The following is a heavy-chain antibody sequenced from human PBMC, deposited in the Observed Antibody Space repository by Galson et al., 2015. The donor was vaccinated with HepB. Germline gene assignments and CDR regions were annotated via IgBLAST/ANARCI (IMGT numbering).Heavy chain of an antibody. CDR3: AKTFYGGTREPIDY. CDR1: GFTFSSYG. Sequence: SLRLSCAASGFTFSSYGMHWVRQAPGKGLEWVAVISYDGSNKYYADSVKGRFTISRDNSKNTLYLQMNSLRAEDTAVYYCAKTFYGGTREPIDYWGQGTLVTVSS. D-gene: IGHD4-23*01. J-gene: IGHJ4*02. V-gene: IGHV3-30*18. CDR2: ISYDGSNK.